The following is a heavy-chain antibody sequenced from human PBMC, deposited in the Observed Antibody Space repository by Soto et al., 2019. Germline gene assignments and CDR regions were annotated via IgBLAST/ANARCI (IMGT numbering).Heavy chain of an antibody. D-gene: IGHD3-16*02. CDR2: ISAYNGNT. CDR1: GYTFTSYG. Sequence: QVQLVQSGAEVKKPGASVKVSCKASGYTFTSYGISWVRQAPGQGLEWMGWISAYNGNTNYAQKLQGRATMTTDTSTSTAYMELRSLRSDDTAVYYCARDEYDYIWGSYRLGVDYWGQGTLVTVSS. CDR3: ARDEYDYIWGSYRLGVDY. J-gene: IGHJ4*02. V-gene: IGHV1-18*01.